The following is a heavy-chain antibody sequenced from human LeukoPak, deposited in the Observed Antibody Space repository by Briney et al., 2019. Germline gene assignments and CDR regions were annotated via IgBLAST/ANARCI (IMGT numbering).Heavy chain of an antibody. D-gene: IGHD2-15*01. CDR3: AKDPYCSGGSCYDYFDY. CDR1: GFTFSSYG. CDR2: ISYDGSNK. Sequence: GGSLRLSCAASGFTFSSYGMHWVRQAPGKGLEWVAAISYDGSNKYYADSVKGRFTISRDNSKNTLYLQMNSLRAEDTAVYYCAKDPYCSGGSCYDYFDYWGQGTLVTVSS. V-gene: IGHV3-30*18. J-gene: IGHJ4*02.